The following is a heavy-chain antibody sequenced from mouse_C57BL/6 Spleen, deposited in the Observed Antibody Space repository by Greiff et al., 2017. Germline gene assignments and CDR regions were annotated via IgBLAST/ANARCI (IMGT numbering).Heavy chain of an antibody. J-gene: IGHJ4*01. D-gene: IGHD2-3*01. CDR1: GFSFNTYA. CDR3: VRIYDGYYDYAMDY. CDR2: IRSKSNNYAT. Sequence: VQLKESGGGLVQPKGSLKLSCAASGFSFNTYAMNWVRQAPGKGLEWVARIRSKSNNYATYYADSVKDRFTISRDDSESMLYLQMNNLKTEDTAMYYCVRIYDGYYDYAMDYWGQGTSVTVSS. V-gene: IGHV10-1*01.